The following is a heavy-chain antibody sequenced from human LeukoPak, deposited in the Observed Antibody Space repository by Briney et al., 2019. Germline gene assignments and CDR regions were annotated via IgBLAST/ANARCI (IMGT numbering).Heavy chain of an antibody. J-gene: IGHJ4*02. V-gene: IGHV4-4*07. D-gene: IGHD4-11*01. CDR1: GGTISSYY. CDR3: GMHDYSNYPVCIY. Sequence: SETLSLTCTVSGGTISSYYWSWIRQPAGQGLEWIGRIHTSGSTNYNHSLKSRVTMSVDTSNNQFSLKLSSVTAAATALYYCGMHDYSNYPVCIYWGEGGLVGVSS. CDR2: IHTSGST.